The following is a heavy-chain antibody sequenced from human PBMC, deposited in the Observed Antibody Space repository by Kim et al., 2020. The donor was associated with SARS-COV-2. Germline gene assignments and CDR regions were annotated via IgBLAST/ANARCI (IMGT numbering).Heavy chain of an antibody. J-gene: IGHJ3*02. Sequence: VKGRFTISRDDSKNTLYLQMNSLRTEDTAVYFCTTDVYCSRTTCYKFIDIWGQGTMVTVSS. CDR3: TTDVYCSRTTCYKFIDI. D-gene: IGHD2-2*02. V-gene: IGHV3-15*01.